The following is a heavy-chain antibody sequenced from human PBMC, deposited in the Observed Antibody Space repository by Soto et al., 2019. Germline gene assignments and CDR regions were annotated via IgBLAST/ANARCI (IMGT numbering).Heavy chain of an antibody. Sequence: EVRLVESGGGLVQPGGSLRLSCAASGFTFSSYYMHWFRQPTGRGLEWVSAIGSAGDTYYPGSVKGRFTISRENAKNSLYLQMNSLRAGDTAVYYCARAESMVRGQYFDLWGRGTLVTVSS. V-gene: IGHV3-13*04. J-gene: IGHJ2*01. CDR1: GFTFSSYY. CDR2: IGSAGDT. CDR3: ARAESMVRGQYFDL. D-gene: IGHD3-10*01.